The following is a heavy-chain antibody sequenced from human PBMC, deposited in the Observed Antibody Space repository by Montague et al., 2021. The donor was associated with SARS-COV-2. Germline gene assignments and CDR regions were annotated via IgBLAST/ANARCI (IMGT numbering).Heavy chain of an antibody. CDR3: AMRGGALDAFDI. V-gene: IGHV4-39*01. Sequence: SDPLSLTCTVSGGSIRTSSYYWGWIRQPPGKGLDWIGSIYYSGSTYYNPSLKSRVTISVDTSKNQFSPKLSSVTAADTAVYYCAMRGGALDAFDIWGQGTMVIVSS. CDR2: IYYSGST. D-gene: IGHD4-17*01. J-gene: IGHJ3*02. CDR1: GGSIRTSSYY.